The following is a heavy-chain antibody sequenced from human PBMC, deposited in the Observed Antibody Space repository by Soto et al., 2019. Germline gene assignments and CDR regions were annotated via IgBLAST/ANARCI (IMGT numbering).Heavy chain of an antibody. J-gene: IGHJ4*02. CDR2: IWGDASKT. CDR1: GFTLDSHG. Sequence: QVQLVESGGGVVQPGTSLRLSCVASGFTLDSHGMHWVRQAPGKGLEWVAIIWGDASKTYYADSAKGRFTISRDNSKNTTDRELTSVRADDTDVNYCATGEGTFDYWCQRALVTVPS. CDR3: ATGEGTFDY. V-gene: IGHV3-33*01.